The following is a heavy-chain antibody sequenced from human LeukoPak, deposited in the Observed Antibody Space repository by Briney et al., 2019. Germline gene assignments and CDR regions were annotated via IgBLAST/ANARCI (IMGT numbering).Heavy chain of an antibody. V-gene: IGHV1-2*02. CDR2: INPNSGGT. J-gene: IGHJ6*03. CDR3: ARQIVVVPAASKDYYHYYYMDV. Sequence: GASVKVSCKASGYTFTGYYMHWVRQAPGQGLEWMGWINPNSGGTNYAQKFQGRVTMTRDTSISTAYMELSRLRSDDTAVYYCARQIVVVPAASKDYYHYYYMDVWGKGTTVTVSS. D-gene: IGHD2-2*01. CDR1: GYTFTGYY.